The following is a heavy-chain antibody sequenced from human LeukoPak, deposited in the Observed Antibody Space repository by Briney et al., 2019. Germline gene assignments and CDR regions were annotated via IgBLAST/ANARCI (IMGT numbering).Heavy chain of an antibody. D-gene: IGHD3-22*01. CDR3: ARNVDSWDYVDY. CDR1: GFTFSNYG. V-gene: IGHV3-30*02. J-gene: IGHJ4*02. CDR2: IFAAGTNK. Sequence: GGSLRLSCSASGFTFSNYGMHWVRQAPGKGLEWVAFIFAAGTNKYYADSVKGRFIICKDNSKNTLSLEMNSLRAEDTAVYSCARNVDSWDYVDYWGQGTLVTGSS.